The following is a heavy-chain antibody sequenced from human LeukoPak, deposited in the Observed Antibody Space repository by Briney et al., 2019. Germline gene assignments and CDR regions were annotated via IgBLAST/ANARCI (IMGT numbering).Heavy chain of an antibody. CDR2: ISSSSSTI. V-gene: IGHV3-48*01. CDR1: GFTFSNYA. Sequence: GGSLRLSCAVSGFTFSNYAMNWVRQAPGKGLEWLAHISSSSSTIYYADSVKGRFTISRDNTKKSLYLQMNSLRAEDTAVYYCARGEYYLDYWGQGTLVTVSS. J-gene: IGHJ4*02. CDR3: ARGEYYLDY.